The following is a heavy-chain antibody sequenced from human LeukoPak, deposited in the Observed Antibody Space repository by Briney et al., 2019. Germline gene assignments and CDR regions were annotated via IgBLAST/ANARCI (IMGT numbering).Heavy chain of an antibody. CDR3: ARIDILTGYFNY. CDR2: IYTSGST. D-gene: IGHD3-9*01. V-gene: IGHV4-61*02. J-gene: IGHJ4*02. CDR1: GGSISSGSYY. Sequence: SETLSLTCTVSGGSISSGSYYWSWIRQPAGKGLEWIGRIYTSGSTNYNPSLKSRATISVDTSKNQFSLKLSSVTAADTAVYYCARIDILTGYFNYWGQGTLVTVSS.